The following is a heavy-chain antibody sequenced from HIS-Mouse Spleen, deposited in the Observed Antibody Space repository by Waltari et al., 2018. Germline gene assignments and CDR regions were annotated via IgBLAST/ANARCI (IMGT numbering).Heavy chain of an antibody. CDR2: ISYDGRNK. CDR3: AKDKHHAFDY. Sequence: QVQLVESGGGVVQPGRSLRLSCAASGFTFSSYGMHWVRQAPGKGMEWVAVISYDGRNKYYADTGKGRVTSSRDNSKNTLYLQMNSLRAEDTAVYYCAKDKHHAFDYWGQGTLVTVSS. V-gene: IGHV3-30*18. J-gene: IGHJ4*02. CDR1: GFTFSSYG.